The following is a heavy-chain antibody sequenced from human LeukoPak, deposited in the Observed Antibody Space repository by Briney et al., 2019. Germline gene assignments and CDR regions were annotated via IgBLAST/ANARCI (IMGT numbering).Heavy chain of an antibody. CDR1: GGSISSSSYY. D-gene: IGHD4-17*01. CDR3: ARYPVTTKGFDY. J-gene: IGHJ4*02. Sequence: SETLSLTCTVSGGSISSSSYYWGWIRQPPGKGLEWIGSIYYSGSTYYNPSLKSRVTISVDTSKNQFSLKLGSVTAADTAVYYCARYPVTTKGFDYWGQGTLVTVSS. CDR2: IYYSGST. V-gene: IGHV4-39*07.